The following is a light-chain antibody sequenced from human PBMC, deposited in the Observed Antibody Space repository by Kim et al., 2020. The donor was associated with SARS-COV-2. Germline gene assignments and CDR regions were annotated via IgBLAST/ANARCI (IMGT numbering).Light chain of an antibody. CDR2: DAS. J-gene: IGKJ5*01. V-gene: IGKV3-11*01. Sequence: SPGDRATLSCRASQNVYKSLAWFQQKPGQAPRLVIYDASNRATGIPARFSGCGSGTDFTLTISSLESEDFAVYYCQQRNNWPPISFGQGTRLEIK. CDR1: QNVYKS. CDR3: QQRNNWPPIS.